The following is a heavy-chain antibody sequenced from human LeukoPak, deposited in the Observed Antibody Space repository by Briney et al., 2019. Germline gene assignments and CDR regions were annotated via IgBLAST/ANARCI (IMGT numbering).Heavy chain of an antibody. J-gene: IGHJ4*02. D-gene: IGHD6-13*01. CDR1: GFTLSSYW. CDR3: AKGGKRDSSSWYYGYYFDY. CDR2: IKQDGSEK. V-gene: IGHV3-7*01. Sequence: GGSLRLSCAASGFTLSSYWMSWVRQAPGKGLEWVANIKQDGSEKYYVDSVKGRFTISRDNAKNSLYLQMNSLRAEDTAVFYCAKGGKRDSSSWYYGYYFDYWGQGTLVTVS.